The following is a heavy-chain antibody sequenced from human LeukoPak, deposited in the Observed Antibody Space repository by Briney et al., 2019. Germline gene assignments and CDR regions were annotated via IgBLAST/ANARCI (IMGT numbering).Heavy chain of an antibody. CDR2: IRGSGGGT. D-gene: IGHD2-15*01. CDR3: ARLGVVVAADSFDI. Sequence: GGSLRLSCAASGFTFSSYAKSWVRHAPGEGLEWVSDIRGSGGGTYYADSVKRLFTISRDNYKNTLYLKMNSLRAEHTAVYYYARLGVVVAADSFDIWGQGTMVTVSS. J-gene: IGHJ3*02. CDR1: GFTFSSYA. V-gene: IGHV3-23*01.